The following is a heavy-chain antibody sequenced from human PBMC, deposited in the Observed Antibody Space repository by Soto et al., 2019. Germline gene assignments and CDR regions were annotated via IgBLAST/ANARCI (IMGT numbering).Heavy chain of an antibody. CDR2: INPNSGGT. J-gene: IGHJ6*02. D-gene: IGHD2-21*02. V-gene: IGHV1-2*02. CDR3: ARDLFHVVVTAQEGHGMDV. CDR1: GYTFTGYY. Sequence: ASVKVSCKASGYTFTGYYMHWVRQAPGQGLEWMGWINPNSGGTNYAQKFQGRVTMTRDTSISTAYMELSRLRSDDTAVYYCARDLFHVVVTAQEGHGMDVWGQGTTVTVSS.